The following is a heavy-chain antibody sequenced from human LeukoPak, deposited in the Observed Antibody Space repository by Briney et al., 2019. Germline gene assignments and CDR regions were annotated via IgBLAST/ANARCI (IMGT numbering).Heavy chain of an antibody. CDR3: ARDRMGIDY. CDR1: GFTFSSYA. CDR2: ISSSSSVI. J-gene: IGHJ4*02. Sequence: GSLRLSCAASGFTFSSYAMNWVRQAPGKGLEWISYISSSSSVIYYADSVKGRFTVSRDNAKNSLYLQMNSLRAEDTAVYYCARDRMGIDYWGQGTLVTVSS. V-gene: IGHV3-48*01. D-gene: IGHD1-26*01.